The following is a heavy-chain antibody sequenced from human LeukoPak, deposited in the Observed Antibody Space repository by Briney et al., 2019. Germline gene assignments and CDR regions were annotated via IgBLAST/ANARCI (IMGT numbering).Heavy chain of an antibody. D-gene: IGHD2-8*01. CDR1: GLTFSSYA. CDR2: ISFDGTNK. CDR3: ARNGDNYFDL. Sequence: GRSLRLSCAASGLTFSSYALHWVRQAPGKGLEWVAVISFDGTNKFHVESVKGRFTISRDNSKNTLYLQMNSLRAEDTAVYYCARNGDNYFDLWGQGTLVTVSS. V-gene: IGHV3-30*04. J-gene: IGHJ5*02.